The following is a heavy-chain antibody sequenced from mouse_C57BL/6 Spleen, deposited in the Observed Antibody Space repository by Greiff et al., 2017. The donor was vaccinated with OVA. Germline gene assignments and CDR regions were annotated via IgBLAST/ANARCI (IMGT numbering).Heavy chain of an antibody. V-gene: IGHV1-15*01. Sequence: QVHVKQSGAELVRPGASVTLSCKASGYTFTDYEMHWVKQTPVHGLEWIGAIDPETGGTAYNQKFKGKAILTADKSSSTAYMELRSLTSEDSAVYYCTSGGSGAWFAYWGQGTLVTVSA. D-gene: IGHD1-1*02. J-gene: IGHJ3*01. CDR1: GYTFTDYE. CDR2: IDPETGGT. CDR3: TSGGSGAWFAY.